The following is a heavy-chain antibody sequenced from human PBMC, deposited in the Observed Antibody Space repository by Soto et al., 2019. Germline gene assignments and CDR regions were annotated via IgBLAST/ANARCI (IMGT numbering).Heavy chain of an antibody. J-gene: IGHJ4*02. Sequence: QVQLVESGGGVVQPGRSLRLSCAASGFTFSSYGMHWVRQAPGKGLEWVAVISYDGSNKYYADSVKGRFTISRDNSKNTLYLQMNSLRAEDTAVYYCAKPEVEQCLVSYFDYWGQGTLVTVSS. D-gene: IGHD6-19*01. CDR3: AKPEVEQCLVSYFDY. CDR2: ISYDGSNK. CDR1: GFTFSSYG. V-gene: IGHV3-30*18.